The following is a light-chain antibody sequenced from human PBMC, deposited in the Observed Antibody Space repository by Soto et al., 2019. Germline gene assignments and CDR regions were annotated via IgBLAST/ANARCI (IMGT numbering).Light chain of an antibody. Sequence: QSALTQPPSVSGAPGQRVTISCTGSSSNIGAGYDAHWYQQLPGKVPKLLIYGDTNRPSGVPDRFSGSKSGTSASLAITGLQPEDEADYYCQSYDNSLSGPVFGPRTKVTVL. J-gene: IGLJ1*01. CDR1: SSNIGAGYD. V-gene: IGLV1-40*01. CDR2: GDT. CDR3: QSYDNSLSGPV.